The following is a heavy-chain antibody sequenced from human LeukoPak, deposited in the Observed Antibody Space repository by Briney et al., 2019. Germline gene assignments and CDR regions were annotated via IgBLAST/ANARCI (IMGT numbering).Heavy chain of an antibody. CDR2: MNPNSGNT. CDR3: ARGSIRKAAAAGY. D-gene: IGHD6-13*01. J-gene: IGHJ4*02. V-gene: IGHV1-8*02. Sequence: ASVKVSCKASGGTFSSYTISWVRQATGQGLEWMGWMNPNSGNTGYAHKFQGRVTMTRNTSISTAYMELSSLRSEDTAVYYCARGSIRKAAAAGYWGQGTLVTVSS. CDR1: GGTFSSYT.